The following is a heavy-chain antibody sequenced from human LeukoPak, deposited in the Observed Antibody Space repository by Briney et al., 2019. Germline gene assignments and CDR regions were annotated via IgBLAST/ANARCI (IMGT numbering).Heavy chain of an antibody. CDR1: GFNFDDYV. J-gene: IGHJ4*02. Sequence: SGGSLRLSCAASGFNFDDYVMHWVRQAPGKGLEWVSGINWNSGIIGYADSVKGRFTISRDNAKNSLYLQMNSLRAEDTALYYCAKDIFTMVRGVVDYWGQGTLVTVSS. CDR3: AKDIFTMVRGVVDY. CDR2: INWNSGII. D-gene: IGHD3-10*01. V-gene: IGHV3-9*01.